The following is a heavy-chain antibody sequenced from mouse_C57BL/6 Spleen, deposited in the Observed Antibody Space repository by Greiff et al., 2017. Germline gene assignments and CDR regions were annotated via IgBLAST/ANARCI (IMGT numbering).Heavy chain of an antibody. J-gene: IGHJ4*01. D-gene: IGHD2-12*01. CDR1: GYSITSGYY. CDR2: ISYDGSN. CDR3: ARRGSYDYAMDY. Sequence: ESGPGLVKPSQSLSLTCSVTGYSITSGYYWNWIRQFPGNKLEWMGYISYDGSNNYNPSLKNRISITRDTSKNQFFLKLNSVTTEDTATYYCARRGSYDYAMDYWGQGTSVTVSS. V-gene: IGHV3-6*01.